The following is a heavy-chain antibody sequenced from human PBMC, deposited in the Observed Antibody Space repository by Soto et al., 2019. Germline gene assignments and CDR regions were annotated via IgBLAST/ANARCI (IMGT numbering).Heavy chain of an antibody. CDR1: GGSFNSFY. CDR3: AREYSSSYYFDY. D-gene: IGHD6-6*01. V-gene: IGHV4-34*02. J-gene: IGHJ4*02. Sequence: QVQLQQWGAGLLKPSGTLTLTYAVYGGSFNSFYWSWIRQAPGKGLEWIGEINHSGRTNYNPSLKSRVTILVDPSKHQFSLNLTSVTAADTAVYYCAREYSSSYYFDYRGQGTLVTVSS. CDR2: INHSGRT.